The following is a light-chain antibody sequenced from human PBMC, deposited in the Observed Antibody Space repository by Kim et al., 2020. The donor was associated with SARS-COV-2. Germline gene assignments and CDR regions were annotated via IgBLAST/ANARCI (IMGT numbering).Light chain of an antibody. CDR3: PQYGRSRS. Sequence: EIVLTQSPGTLSLSPGERATLSCRASQSVSSSYLAWYPQKPGQAPSLLIYGASSRATGIPDRFSGSESGTDFTLTISRLEPDDFAGYYFPQYGRSRSFGQGTNVDI. J-gene: IGKJ1*01. CDR1: QSVSSSY. V-gene: IGKV3-20*01. CDR2: GAS.